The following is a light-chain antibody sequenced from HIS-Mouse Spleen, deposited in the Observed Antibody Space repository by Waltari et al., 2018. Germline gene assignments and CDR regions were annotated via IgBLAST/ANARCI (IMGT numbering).Light chain of an antibody. J-gene: IGLJ1*01. CDR2: EVS. V-gene: IGLV2-18*02. CDR3: SSYTSSSTV. CDR1: SSDVGRYNR. Sequence: QSALTQPPSVSGSPGQSVTISCTGPSSDVGRYNRVSWYQQPPGTAPKRMIYEVSNRPSGVPDRFSGSKSGNTASLTISGLQAEDEADYYCSSYTSSSTVFGTGTKVTVL.